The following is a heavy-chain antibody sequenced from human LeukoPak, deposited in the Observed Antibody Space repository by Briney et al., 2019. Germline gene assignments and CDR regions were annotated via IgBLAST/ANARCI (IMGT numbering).Heavy chain of an antibody. CDR1: GGSISSGGYS. Sequence: PSQTLSLTCAVSGGSISSGGYSWSWIRQPPGKGLEWIGYIYHSGSTYYNPSLKSQVTISVDRSKNQFSLKLSSVTAADTAVYYCAKGEAAAGYYFDYWGQGTLVTVSS. CDR2: IYHSGST. V-gene: IGHV4-30-2*01. D-gene: IGHD6-13*01. CDR3: AKGEAAAGYYFDY. J-gene: IGHJ4*02.